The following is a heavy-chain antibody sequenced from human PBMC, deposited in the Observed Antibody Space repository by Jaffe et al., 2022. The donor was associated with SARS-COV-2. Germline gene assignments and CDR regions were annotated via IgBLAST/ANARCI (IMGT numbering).Heavy chain of an antibody. Sequence: QVQLVESGGGVVQPGRSLRLSCAASGFTFSSYGMHWVRQAPGKGLEWVAVIWYDGSNKYYADSVKGRFTISRDNSKNTLYLQMNSLRAEDTAVYYCARDSKVGATFRCLDYWGQGTLVTVSS. CDR1: GFTFSSYG. V-gene: IGHV3-33*01. J-gene: IGHJ4*02. CDR3: ARDSKVGATFRCLDY. D-gene: IGHD1-26*01. CDR2: IWYDGSNK.